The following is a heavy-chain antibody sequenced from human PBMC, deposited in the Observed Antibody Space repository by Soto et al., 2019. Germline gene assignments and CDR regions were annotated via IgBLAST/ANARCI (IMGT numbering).Heavy chain of an antibody. J-gene: IGHJ6*02. CDR1: GGTFSIYA. CDR3: ARGLRFLEWSGSEVYGMDV. CDR2: IIPIFGTA. Sequence: SSVKVSCKASGGTFSIYAISLGLHAPGQGLDWMGGIIPIFGTANYAQKFQGRVTITADESTSTAYMELSSLRSEDTAVYYCARGLRFLEWSGSEVYGMDVWGQGTTVTVSS. V-gene: IGHV1-69*13. D-gene: IGHD3-3*01.